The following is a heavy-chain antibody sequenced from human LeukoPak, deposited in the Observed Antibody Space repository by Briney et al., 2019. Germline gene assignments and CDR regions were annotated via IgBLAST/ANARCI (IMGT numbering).Heavy chain of an antibody. CDR1: GFTFSSYG. CDR2: IWYDASDK. D-gene: IGHD6-13*01. Sequence: GRSLRLSCAASGFTFSSYGMHWVRQAPGKGLEWVAVIWYDASDKYYADSVKGRFTISRDNSKNTLFLQMSSLRDDDTAVYYCVRGVGVSRFNYFDPWGQGTLVIVSS. J-gene: IGHJ5*02. V-gene: IGHV3-33*01. CDR3: VRGVGVSRFNYFDP.